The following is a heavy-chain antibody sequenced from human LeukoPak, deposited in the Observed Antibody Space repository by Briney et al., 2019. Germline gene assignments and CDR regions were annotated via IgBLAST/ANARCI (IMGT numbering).Heavy chain of an antibody. CDR1: GYTFTSYG. J-gene: IGHJ3*02. V-gene: IGHV1-18*01. Sequence: ASVKVSCNASGYTFTSYGISWVRQAPGQGLKWMGWISAYNGNTNYAQKLQGRVTMTTDTSTSTAYMELRSLRSEDTAVYYCAREETIHAFDIWGQGTMVTVSS. CDR2: ISAYNGNT. D-gene: IGHD5-24*01. CDR3: AREETIHAFDI.